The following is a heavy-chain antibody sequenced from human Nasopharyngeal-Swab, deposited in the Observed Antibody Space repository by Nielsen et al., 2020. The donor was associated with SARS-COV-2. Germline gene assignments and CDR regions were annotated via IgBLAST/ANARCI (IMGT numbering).Heavy chain of an antibody. J-gene: IGHJ6*02. V-gene: IGHV3-7*03. Sequence: VRQAPGKGLEWVANIKQDGSEKYYVDSVKGRFTISRDNAKNSLYLQMNSLRAEDTAVYYCARGVLHNLYYYYGMDVWGQGTTGTVSS. CDR2: IKQDGSEK. CDR3: ARGVLHNLYYYYGMDV. D-gene: IGHD1-1*01.